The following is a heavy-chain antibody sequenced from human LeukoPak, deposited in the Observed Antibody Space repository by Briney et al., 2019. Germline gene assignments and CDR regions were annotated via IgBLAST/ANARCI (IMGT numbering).Heavy chain of an antibody. CDR3: ARDGDIVVVRPIDY. CDR1: GFTVSSDY. CDR2: IYRDSTT. V-gene: IGHV3-66*01. J-gene: IGHJ4*02. Sequence: GGSLRLSCAVSGFTVSSDYMSWVRQAPGKGLEWVSVIYRDSTTYYTDSVKGRFTISRDNSKNTLYLQMNSLRAEDTAVYYCARDGDIVVVRPIDYWGQGTLVTVSS. D-gene: IGHD2-2*01.